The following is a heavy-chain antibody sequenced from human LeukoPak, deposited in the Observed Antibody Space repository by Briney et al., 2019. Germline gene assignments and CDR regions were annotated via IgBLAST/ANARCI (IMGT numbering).Heavy chain of an antibody. Sequence: SETLSLTCAVSGGSISSYYWSWIRQPAGKGLEWIGRIYTSGSTNYNPSLKSRVTMSVDTSKNQFSLKLSSVTAADTAVYCCARDHDYGGNLFWFDPWGQGTLVTVSS. CDR2: IYTSGST. J-gene: IGHJ5*02. CDR3: ARDHDYGGNLFWFDP. V-gene: IGHV4-4*07. D-gene: IGHD4-23*01. CDR1: GGSISSYY.